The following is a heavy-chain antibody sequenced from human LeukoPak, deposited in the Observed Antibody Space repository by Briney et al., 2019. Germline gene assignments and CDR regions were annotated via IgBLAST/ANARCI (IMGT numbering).Heavy chain of an antibody. D-gene: IGHD5-18*01. CDR3: ARERGYSNGYAYYHYGMDV. J-gene: IGHJ6*02. CDR1: GDSISSYY. Sequence: SETLSLTCTVSGDSISSYYWSWIRQPPGKGLEWIGYIYYSGGTNYNPSLKSRVTISVDTSKNQFSLKLSSVTAADTAVYSCARERGYSNGYAYYHYGMDVWGQGTTGTVSS. V-gene: IGHV4-59*01. CDR2: IYYSGGT.